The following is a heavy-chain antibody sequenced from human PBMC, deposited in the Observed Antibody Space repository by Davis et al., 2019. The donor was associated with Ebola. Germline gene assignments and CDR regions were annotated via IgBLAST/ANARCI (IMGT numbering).Heavy chain of an antibody. V-gene: IGHV4-34*01. CDR2: INHSGST. CDR1: GGSISSYY. CDR3: ARSRDLYGMDV. J-gene: IGHJ6*02. Sequence: MPSETLSLTCTVSGGSISSYYWSRIRRPPGKGLEWIGEINHSGSTDYNPSLKSRVTISVDTSKNQFSLKLSSVTAADTAVYYCARSRDLYGMDVWGQGTTVTVSS.